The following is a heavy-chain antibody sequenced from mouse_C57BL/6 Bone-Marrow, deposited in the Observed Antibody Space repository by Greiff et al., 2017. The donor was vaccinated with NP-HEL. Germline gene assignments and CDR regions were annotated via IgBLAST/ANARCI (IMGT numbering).Heavy chain of an antibody. CDR3: ARYIEWSPYYAMDY. Sequence: EVQLLESGGGLVQPGGSLSLSCAASGFTFTDYYMSWVRQPPGKALEWLGFIRNKANGYTTEYSASVKGRFTISRDTSQSILYLQMNALRAEDSATYYCARYIEWSPYYAMDYWGQGTSVTVSS. J-gene: IGHJ4*01. CDR1: GFTFTDYY. CDR2: IRNKANGYTT. V-gene: IGHV7-3*01. D-gene: IGHD1-3*01.